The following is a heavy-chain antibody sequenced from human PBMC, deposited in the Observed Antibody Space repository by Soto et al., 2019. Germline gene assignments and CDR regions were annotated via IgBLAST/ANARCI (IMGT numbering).Heavy chain of an antibody. D-gene: IGHD5-12*01. Sequence: GGSLRLSCATSGYAFEDYAMHWVRQVPGEGLEWVSLISWDGESTYYADPVKGRFTVSRDNSEKSLYLQMNSVRVDDTALYYCAKVGQLDITTGHAYFDHWGQGTLVTVSS. J-gene: IGHJ4*02. CDR2: ISWDGEST. V-gene: IGHV3-43D*04. CDR1: GYAFEDYA. CDR3: AKVGQLDITTGHAYFDH.